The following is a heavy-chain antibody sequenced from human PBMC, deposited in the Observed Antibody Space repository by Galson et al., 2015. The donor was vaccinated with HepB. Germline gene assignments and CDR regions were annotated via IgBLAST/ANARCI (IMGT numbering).Heavy chain of an antibody. V-gene: IGHV1-3*01. D-gene: IGHD6-19*01. J-gene: IGHJ6*03. CDR3: ARGEEVAGTVESCCDYYYMDV. CDR2: INAGNGNT. CDR1: GYTFTSYA. Sequence: SVKVSCKASGYTFTSYAMHWVRQAPGQRLEWMGWINAGNGNTKYSQKFQGRVTITRDTSASTAYMELSSLRSEDTAVYYCARGEEVAGTVESCCDYYYMDVWGKGTTVTVSS.